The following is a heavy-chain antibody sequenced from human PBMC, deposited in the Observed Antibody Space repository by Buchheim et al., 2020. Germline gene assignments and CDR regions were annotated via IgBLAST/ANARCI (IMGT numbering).Heavy chain of an antibody. D-gene: IGHD5-18*01. Sequence: EVQLLESGGGLVQPGGSLRLSCAASGFTFSSYAMSWVRQAPGKGLEWVANIKQDGSEKYYVDSVKGRFTISRDNAKNSLYLQMNSLRAEDTAVYYCARALGTAMDYYYYGMDVWGQGTT. V-gene: IGHV3-7*01. CDR2: IKQDGSEK. CDR3: ARALGTAMDYYYYGMDV. J-gene: IGHJ6*02. CDR1: GFTFSSYA.